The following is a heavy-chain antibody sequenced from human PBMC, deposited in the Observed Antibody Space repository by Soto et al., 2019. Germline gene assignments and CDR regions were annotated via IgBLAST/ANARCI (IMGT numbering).Heavy chain of an antibody. D-gene: IGHD3-3*01. CDR3: ARGRGAYYDFWSGYYFDY. CDR1: GGSFSGYY. Sequence: QVQLQQWGAGLLKPSETLSLTCAVYGGSFSGYYWSWIRQPPGKGLEWIGEINHSGSTNYNPSLKSRVTISVDTSKNQFSLKLSSVTAADTAVYYCARGRGAYYDFWSGYYFDYWGQGPLVTVSS. J-gene: IGHJ4*02. V-gene: IGHV4-34*01. CDR2: INHSGST.